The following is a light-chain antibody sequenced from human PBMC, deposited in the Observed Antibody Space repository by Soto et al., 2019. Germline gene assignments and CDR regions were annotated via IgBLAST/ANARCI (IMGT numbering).Light chain of an antibody. CDR2: GNI. Sequence: QSALTQPPSVSGATGKRVTSSCTGSSSNIGAGYDVHWYQQRPGTAPKLLIFGNINRPSGVPDRFSGSKSGTSASLAITGLQAEDEGDYYCQSYDSTLSARYVFGTGTKVTVL. CDR1: SSNIGAGYD. CDR3: QSYDSTLSARYV. J-gene: IGLJ1*01. V-gene: IGLV1-40*01.